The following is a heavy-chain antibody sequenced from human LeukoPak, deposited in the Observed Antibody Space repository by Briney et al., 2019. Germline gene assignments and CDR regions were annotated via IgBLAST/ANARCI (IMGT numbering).Heavy chain of an antibody. D-gene: IGHD3-22*01. Sequence: PSETLSLTCTVSGDSINSLDLWSWVRQPPGKGLEWIGEMYLSGTTHSNPSVKNRVAISIDKSKNQFFLNLSSVTAADTAVYYCAGLVGRYSSGLYYYYFDYWGQGTLVTDSS. CDR3: AGLVGRYSSGLYYYYFDY. CDR1: GDSINSLDL. V-gene: IGHV4-4*02. J-gene: IGHJ4*02. CDR2: MYLSGTT.